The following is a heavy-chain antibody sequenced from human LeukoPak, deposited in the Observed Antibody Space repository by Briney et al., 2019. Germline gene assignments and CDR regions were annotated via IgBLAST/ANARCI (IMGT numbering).Heavy chain of an antibody. CDR3: ARQIRGVIMSYYYYYYYMDV. CDR2: ISAHNGNT. J-gene: IGHJ6*03. Sequence: GASVKVSCKASGYTFTSYGISWVRQAPGQGLEWMGWISAHNGNTNYAQKLQGRVTMTTDTSTSTAYMELRSLRSDDTAVYYCARQIRGVIMSYYYYYYYMDVWGKGTTVTISS. V-gene: IGHV1-18*01. D-gene: IGHD3-10*01. CDR1: GYTFTSYG.